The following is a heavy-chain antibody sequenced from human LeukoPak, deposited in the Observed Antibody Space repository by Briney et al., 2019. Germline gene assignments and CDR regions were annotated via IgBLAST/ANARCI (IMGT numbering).Heavy chain of an antibody. D-gene: IGHD3-10*01. Sequence: PSETLSLTCTVSGGSISSSSYYWGWIRQPPGKGLEWIGSIYYSGSTYYNPSLKSQVTMSVDTSKNQFSLKLSSVTAADTAVYYCARVSTTYYYGSGSYSHFDYWGQGTLVTVSS. CDR2: IYYSGST. CDR1: GGSISSSSYY. J-gene: IGHJ4*02. V-gene: IGHV4-39*07. CDR3: ARVSTTYYYGSGSYSHFDY.